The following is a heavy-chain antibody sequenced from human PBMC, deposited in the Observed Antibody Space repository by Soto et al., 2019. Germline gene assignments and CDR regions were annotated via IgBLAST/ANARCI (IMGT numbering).Heavy chain of an antibody. Sequence: QVQLVESGGGVVQPGRSLRLSCAASGFTFGNFGIHWVRQAPGKGLEWVADISNDGSRKCYAGSVQGRFTISRDNSRNTVYLQMDSLRAEDTAVYFCARGCSGGTNCFYFDFWGQGILVTVSS. D-gene: IGHD6-13*01. V-gene: IGHV3-30*03. J-gene: IGHJ4*02. CDR3: ARGCSGGTNCFYFDF. CDR1: GFTFGNFG. CDR2: ISNDGSRK.